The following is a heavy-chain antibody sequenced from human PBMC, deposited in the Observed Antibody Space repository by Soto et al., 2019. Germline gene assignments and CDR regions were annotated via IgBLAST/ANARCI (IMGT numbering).Heavy chain of an antibody. CDR3: ARDVRRSSGWYGGFYY. Sequence: QVQLVESGGGVVQPGRSLRLSCAASGFTFSSYAMHWVRQAPGKGLEWVAVISYDGSNKYYADSVKGRFTISRDNSKNTLYLQMNSLRAEDTAVYYCARDVRRSSGWYGGFYYWGQGTLVTVSS. V-gene: IGHV3-30-3*01. CDR1: GFTFSSYA. J-gene: IGHJ4*02. CDR2: ISYDGSNK. D-gene: IGHD6-19*01.